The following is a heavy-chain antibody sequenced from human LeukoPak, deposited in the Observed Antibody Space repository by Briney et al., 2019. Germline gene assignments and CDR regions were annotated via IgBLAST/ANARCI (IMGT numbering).Heavy chain of an antibody. Sequence: PSETLSLTCSVSDGSIRTYYWSWVRQSPGQGLEWIGNIYYRGDINYNPSLKSRVIISIDTSKNQFSLKVTSLTAADTAVYYCATNKDGAEADWGQGTLVIVSS. J-gene: IGHJ4*02. CDR2: IYYRGDI. D-gene: IGHD3-10*01. CDR1: DGSIRTYY. V-gene: IGHV4-59*03. CDR3: ATNKDGAEAD.